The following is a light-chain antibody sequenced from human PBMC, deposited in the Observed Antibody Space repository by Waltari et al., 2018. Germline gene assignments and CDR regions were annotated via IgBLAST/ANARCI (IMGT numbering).Light chain of an antibody. J-gene: IGLJ3*02. Sequence: QLVLTQSPSASASLGASVKLTCTLSSGHSSNVIALRQEKTGKGPGYLRKVNSDGSHSKGDEIPDRFSGSSSGAGRYLTISILQSEDEADYYCQTGGHGTWVFGGGTKLTVL. V-gene: IGLV4-69*01. CDR3: QTGGHGTWV. CDR1: SGHSSNV. CDR2: VNSDGSH.